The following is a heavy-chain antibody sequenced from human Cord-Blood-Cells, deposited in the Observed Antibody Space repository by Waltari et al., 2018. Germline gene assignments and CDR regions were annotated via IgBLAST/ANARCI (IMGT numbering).Heavy chain of an antibody. CDR1: GGTLSSYA. D-gene: IGHD3-3*01. CDR3: ARDLRPYYGTEDDY. J-gene: IGHJ4*02. V-gene: IGHV1-69*01. Sequence: QVQLVQSGAAVKKPGSSVKVSCKAAGGTLSSYAISWVRHDHGQGLEWMGGIIPIFGTANYAQKFQGRVTITADESTSTAYMELSSLRSEDTAVYYCARDLRPYYGTEDDYWGQGTLVTVSS. CDR2: IIPIFGTA.